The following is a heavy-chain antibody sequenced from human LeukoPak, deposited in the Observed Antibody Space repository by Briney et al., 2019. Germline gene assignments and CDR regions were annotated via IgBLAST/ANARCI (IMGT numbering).Heavy chain of an antibody. CDR2: IGTAGDT. CDR1: GFTFSSYD. J-gene: IGHJ4*02. V-gene: IGHV3-13*01. Sequence: PGGSLRLSCAASGFTFSSYDMHWVRQATGKGLEWVSAIGTAGDTYYPGSVKGRFTISRENAKNSLYLQMNSLRAGDTAVYYCARGFPLARTAMAPFDYWGQGTLVTVSS. D-gene: IGHD5-18*01. CDR3: ARGFPLARTAMAPFDY.